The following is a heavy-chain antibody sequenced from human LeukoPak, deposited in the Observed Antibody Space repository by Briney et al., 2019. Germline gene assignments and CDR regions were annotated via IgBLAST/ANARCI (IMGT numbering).Heavy chain of an antibody. D-gene: IGHD4-17*01. J-gene: IGHJ6*03. Sequence: PSETLSLTCGVYGGSFSGYYWSWIRQPPGKGLEWIGEINHSGSTNYNPSLKSRVTISVDTSKNQFSLKLSSVTAADTAVYYCARGVTTRYYYYYMDVWGKGTTVTVSS. CDR3: ARGVTTRYYYYYMDV. V-gene: IGHV4-34*01. CDR2: INHSGST. CDR1: GGSFSGYY.